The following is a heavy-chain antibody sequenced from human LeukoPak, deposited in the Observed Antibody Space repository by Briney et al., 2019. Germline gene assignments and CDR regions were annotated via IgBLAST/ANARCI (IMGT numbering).Heavy chain of an antibody. CDR1: GFTFSGYA. J-gene: IGHJ4*02. CDR3: AKDLTRITIFGPPF. D-gene: IGHD3-3*01. V-gene: IGHV3-23*01. CDR2: ISGSGGST. Sequence: PGGSLRLSCAASGFTFSGYAMSWVRQAPGKGLEWVSAISGSGGSTYYADSVKGRFTISRDNSKNTLYLQMNSLRAEDTAVYYCAKDLTRITIFGPPFWGQGTLVTVSS.